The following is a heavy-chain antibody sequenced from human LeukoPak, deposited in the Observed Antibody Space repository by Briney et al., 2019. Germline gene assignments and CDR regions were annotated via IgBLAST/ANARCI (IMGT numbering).Heavy chain of an antibody. D-gene: IGHD6-13*01. CDR2: IYPGDSDT. V-gene: IGHV5-51*01. Sequence: SGESLKISCKGSGYSFTSYWIGWVRQMPGKGLEWMGIIYPGDSDTRYSPSFQGQVTISADKSISTAYLQWTSLEASDTAIYYCARSIAAASYYYMDVWDKGTTVTVSS. CDR3: ARSIAAASYYYMDV. CDR1: GYSFTSYW. J-gene: IGHJ6*03.